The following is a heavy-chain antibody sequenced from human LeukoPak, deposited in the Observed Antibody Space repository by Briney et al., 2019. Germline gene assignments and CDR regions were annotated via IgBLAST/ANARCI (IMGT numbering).Heavy chain of an antibody. CDR1: GFTFSSYA. D-gene: IGHD6-19*01. V-gene: IGHV3-23*01. J-gene: IGHJ4*02. Sequence: GGSLRLSCAASGFTFSSYAMSWVRQAPGKGLEWVSAISGSGGSTYYADSVKGRFTISRNNSKNTLYLQMNSLRAEDTAVYYCAKQVSSGWYYFDYWGQGTLVTVSS. CDR2: ISGSGGST. CDR3: AKQVSSGWYYFDY.